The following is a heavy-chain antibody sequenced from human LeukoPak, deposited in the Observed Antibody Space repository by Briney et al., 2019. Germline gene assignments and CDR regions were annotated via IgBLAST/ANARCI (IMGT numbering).Heavy chain of an antibody. V-gene: IGHV4-59*11. CDR1: GGSISSHY. J-gene: IGHJ4*02. CDR2: IYYSGST. CDR3: ATDLAQGYFGS. Sequence: PSETLSLTCTVSGGSISSHYWSWIRQPPGKGLEWIGYIYYSGSTNYNPSLKSRVTISVDTSKNQFSLKLSSVTAADTAVYYCATDLAQGYFGSWGQGTLVTVSS. D-gene: IGHD2/OR15-2a*01.